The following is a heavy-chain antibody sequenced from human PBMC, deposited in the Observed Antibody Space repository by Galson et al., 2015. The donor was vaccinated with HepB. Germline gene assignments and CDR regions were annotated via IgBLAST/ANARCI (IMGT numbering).Heavy chain of an antibody. D-gene: IGHD5-24*01. CDR3: ARIRRDGYNPAGFHYGMDV. Sequence: PALVKPTQTLTLTCTFSGFSLSTSGMCVSWIRQPPGKALEWLALIDWDDDKYYSTSLKTRLTTSKDTSKNQVVLTMTNMDPVDTATYYCARIRRDGYNPAGFHYGMDVWGQGTTVTVSS. CDR2: IDWDDDK. V-gene: IGHV2-70*01. CDR1: GFSLSTSGMC. J-gene: IGHJ6*02.